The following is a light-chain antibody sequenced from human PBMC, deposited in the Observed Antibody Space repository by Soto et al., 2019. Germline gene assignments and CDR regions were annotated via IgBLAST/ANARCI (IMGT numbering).Light chain of an antibody. V-gene: IGKV1-39*01. CDR1: QSISRH. CDR2: GSS. J-gene: IGKJ5*01. CDR3: QQGYSTPVT. Sequence: DIHMTQSPSSLSPSVWGRVTLTCRASQSISRHLNWYQQKPGRAPRLLIYGSSNLQGGVPSRFSGSGSGTDFTLTISSLLPEDFATYYCQQGYSTPVTFGQGTRLEIK.